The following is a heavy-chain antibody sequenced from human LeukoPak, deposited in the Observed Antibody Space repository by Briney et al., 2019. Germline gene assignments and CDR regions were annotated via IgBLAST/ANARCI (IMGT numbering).Heavy chain of an antibody. V-gene: IGHV3-33*01. Sequence: PGGSLRLSCAASGFTFSSYGMHWVRQAPGKGLEWVAVIWYDGSNKYYADSVKGRFTISRDNSKNTLYLQMNSLRAEDTAVYYCARGVVVAATHLDYWGREPWSPSPQ. CDR1: GFTFSSYG. D-gene: IGHD2-15*01. J-gene: IGHJ4*02. CDR3: ARGVVVAATHLDY. CDR2: IWYDGSNK.